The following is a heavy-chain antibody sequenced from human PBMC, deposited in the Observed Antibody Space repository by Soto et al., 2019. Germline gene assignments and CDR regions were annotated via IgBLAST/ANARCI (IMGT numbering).Heavy chain of an antibody. CDR2: TYYRSKWYN. D-gene: IGHD2-21*01. CDR3: ARERLRLAASDYYYGLDV. J-gene: IGHJ6*02. Sequence: QVQLQQSGPGPVKPAQTLSLTCAVSGDTVSSNSSAWNWIRQSPARGLEWLGRTYYRSKWYNDYAISVKSRMXVXPYXSKNQFSLQLNSVTPEDTAVYYCARERLRLAASDYYYGLDVWGQGTTVTVSS. CDR1: GDTVSSNSSA. V-gene: IGHV6-1*01.